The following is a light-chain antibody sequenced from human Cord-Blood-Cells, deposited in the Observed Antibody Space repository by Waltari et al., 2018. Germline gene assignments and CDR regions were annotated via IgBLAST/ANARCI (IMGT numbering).Light chain of an antibody. V-gene: IGKV3-11*01. CDR1: QSVSSY. Sequence: EIVLTQSPATLSSSPAERATLSCSASQSVSSYLAWYQQKPGQAPRLLIYDASNKATGIPARFSGSGSGTDFTLTISSLEPEDFAVYYCQQRSNWLTFGGGTKVEIK. CDR3: QQRSNWLT. CDR2: DAS. J-gene: IGKJ4*01.